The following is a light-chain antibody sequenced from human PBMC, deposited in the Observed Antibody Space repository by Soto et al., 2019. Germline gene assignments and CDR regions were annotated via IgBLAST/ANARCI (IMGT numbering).Light chain of an antibody. Sequence: ERVMTQSPATLSMSPGDRATLSCRASHSVDSRLAWYQQKSGQSPRLLIYDASTRATGLPARFSGSGSGTEFTLTISSLQSEDFAVYYCQHYTNWPLTFGGGTKV. V-gene: IGKV3-15*01. CDR3: QHYTNWPLT. CDR2: DAS. CDR1: HSVDSR. J-gene: IGKJ4*01.